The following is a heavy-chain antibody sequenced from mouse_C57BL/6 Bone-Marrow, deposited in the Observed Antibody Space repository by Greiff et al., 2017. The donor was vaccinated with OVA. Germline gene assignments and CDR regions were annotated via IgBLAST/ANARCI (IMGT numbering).Heavy chain of an antibody. V-gene: IGHV1-81*01. Sequence: QVQLQQSGAELARPGASVKLSCKASGYTFTSYGISWVKQRTGQGLEWIGEIYPRSGNTYYNEKFKGKATLTADKSSSTAYMELSSLTSEDSAVYFCARKGGLLRQAWFAYWGQGTLVTVSA. CDR3: ARKGGLLRQAWFAY. D-gene: IGHD2-3*01. CDR1: GYTFTSYG. CDR2: IYPRSGNT. J-gene: IGHJ3*01.